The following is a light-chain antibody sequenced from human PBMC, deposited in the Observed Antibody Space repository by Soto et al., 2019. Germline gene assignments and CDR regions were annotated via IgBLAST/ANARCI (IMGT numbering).Light chain of an antibody. V-gene: IGKV3-15*01. CDR1: QSVSSN. CDR3: QQYNNWPPWT. J-gene: IGKJ1*01. Sequence: IVMPQSPSTLSVSPGERATLSCRASQSVSSNLAWYQQKPGQAPRLLIYGASTRATGIPARFSGSGSGTEFTLTISSLQSADFAVYYCQQYNNWPPWTFGQGTKVDIK. CDR2: GAS.